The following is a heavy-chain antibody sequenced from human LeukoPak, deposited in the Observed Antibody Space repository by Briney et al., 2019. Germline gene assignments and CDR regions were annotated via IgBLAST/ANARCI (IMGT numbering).Heavy chain of an antibody. J-gene: IGHJ5*02. CDR3: ARVIRPWLVRWFDP. CDR1: GFTVSSNY. CDR2: IYSGGST. Sequence: GGSLRLSCAASGFTVSSNYMSWVRQAPGKGLEWVSVIYSGGSTYYADSVKVRCTISRENSKNTLYLQMTSLRAEDTAVYYSARVIRPWLVRWFDPWGQGTLVTVSS. V-gene: IGHV3-66*01. D-gene: IGHD6-19*01.